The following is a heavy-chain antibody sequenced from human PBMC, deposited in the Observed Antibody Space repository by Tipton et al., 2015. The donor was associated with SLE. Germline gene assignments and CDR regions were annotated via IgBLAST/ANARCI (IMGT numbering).Heavy chain of an antibody. CDR2: ISYDGSNK. CDR3: ARDLNWGCDY. V-gene: IGHV3-30*04. J-gene: IGHJ4*02. D-gene: IGHD7-27*01. Sequence: SLRLSCAASGFTFSSYAMHWVRQAPGKGLEWVAVISYDGSNKYYADSVKGRFTISRENSKNTLYLQMNSLRAEDTAVYYCARDLNWGCDYWGQGTLVTVSS. CDR1: GFTFSSYA.